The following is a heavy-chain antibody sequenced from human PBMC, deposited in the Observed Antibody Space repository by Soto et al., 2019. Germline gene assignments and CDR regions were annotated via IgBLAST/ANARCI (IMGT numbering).Heavy chain of an antibody. D-gene: IGHD3-3*01. V-gene: IGHV1-8*01. CDR1: GYTFTSYD. CDR3: AIDGYDFRGFDP. Sequence: ASVKVSCKASGYTFTSYDISWVRQATGQGLEWMGWMNPNSGNTGYAQKFQGRVTTTRNTSISTAYMELSSLRSEDTAVYYCAIDGYDFRGFDPWGQGTLVTVSS. CDR2: MNPNSGNT. J-gene: IGHJ5*02.